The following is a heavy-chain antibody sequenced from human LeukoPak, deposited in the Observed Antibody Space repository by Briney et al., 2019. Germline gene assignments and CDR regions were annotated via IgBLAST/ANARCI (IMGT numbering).Heavy chain of an antibody. J-gene: IGHJ3*02. CDR2: IYHSGST. CDR3: ARGLVRALRYFDWLSDAFDI. CDR1: GGSISSSSYY. D-gene: IGHD3-9*01. Sequence: SETLSLTCTVSGGSISSSSYYWGWIRQPPGKGLEWIGSIYHSGSTYYNPSLKSRVTISVDTSKNQFSLKLSSVTAADTAVYYCARGLVRALRYFDWLSDAFDIWGQGTMVTVSS. V-gene: IGHV4-39*07.